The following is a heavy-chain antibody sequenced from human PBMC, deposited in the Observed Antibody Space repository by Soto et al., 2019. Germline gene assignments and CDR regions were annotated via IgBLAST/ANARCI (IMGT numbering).Heavy chain of an antibody. CDR1: GFPFNTFP. Sequence: EVQLVESGGGFVQAGGSLRLSCAASGFPFNTFPMNWVRLAPGKGLEWLSHISSGSDATYYAESVKGRITISSDNARKSMYLQVNRMIVDDPAAYYCVRASQYSFDMWGQGTMVTVSS. CDR2: ISSGSDAT. CDR3: VRASQYSFDM. J-gene: IGHJ3*02. D-gene: IGHD2-15*01. V-gene: IGHV3-48*01.